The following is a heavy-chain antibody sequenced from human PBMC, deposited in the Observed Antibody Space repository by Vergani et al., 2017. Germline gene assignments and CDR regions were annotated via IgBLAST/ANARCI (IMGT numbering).Heavy chain of an antibody. CDR1: GFTFSSYS. J-gene: IGHJ3*02. D-gene: IGHD6-13*01. CDR2: ISSSSSYI. Sequence: EVQLVESGGGLVKPGGSLRLSCAASGFTFSSYSMNWVRQDPGKGLEWVSSISSSSSYIYYADSVKGRFTISRDNAKNSLYLQMNSLRAEDTAVYYCARRAAAGTGAFDIWGQGTMVTVSS. V-gene: IGHV3-21*01. CDR3: ARRAAAGTGAFDI.